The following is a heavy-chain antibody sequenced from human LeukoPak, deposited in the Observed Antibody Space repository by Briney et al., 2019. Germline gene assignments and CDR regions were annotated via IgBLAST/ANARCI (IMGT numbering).Heavy chain of an antibody. CDR3: ARSTVTTHGMDV. J-gene: IGHJ6*02. D-gene: IGHD4-17*01. Sequence: SETLSLTCTVSGGSISSYYWSWIRQPPGKGLEWIGYIYYSGSTNYNPSLKSRVTISVDTSKNRFSLKLSSVTAADTAVYYCARSTVTTHGMDVWGQGTTVTVSS. CDR1: GGSISSYY. V-gene: IGHV4-59*01. CDR2: IYYSGST.